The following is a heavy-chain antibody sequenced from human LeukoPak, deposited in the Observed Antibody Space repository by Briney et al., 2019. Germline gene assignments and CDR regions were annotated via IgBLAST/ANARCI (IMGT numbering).Heavy chain of an antibody. CDR2: IYWNDDK. V-gene: IGHV2-5*01. J-gene: IGHJ5*02. Sequence: SGPTLVNPTQTLTLTCTFSGFSLSTSGVGVGWVRQPPGKALEWLALIYWNDDKRYSPSLKSRLTITKDTSKNQVVLTMTNMDPVDTATYYCAHSYLRIELWFGEKVARSFNWFDPWGQGTLVTVSS. D-gene: IGHD3-10*01. CDR3: AHSYLRIELWFGEKVARSFNWFDP. CDR1: GFSLSTSGVG.